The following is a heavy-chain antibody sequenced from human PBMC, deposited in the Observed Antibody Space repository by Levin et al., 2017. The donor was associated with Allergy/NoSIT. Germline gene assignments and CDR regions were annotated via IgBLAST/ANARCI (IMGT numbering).Heavy chain of an antibody. CDR3: ARGFDWPYYFDY. Sequence: RPGGSLRLSCTVSGFTVTTNYMSWVRQAPGKGLEWVSLIYSGGSTFYADSVKGRFIISRDTSNNTLYLQMNSLRAEDTALYYCARGFDWPYYFDYWGQGTLVTVSS. J-gene: IGHJ4*02. D-gene: IGHD3-9*01. CDR2: IYSGGST. CDR1: GFTVTTNY. V-gene: IGHV3-53*01.